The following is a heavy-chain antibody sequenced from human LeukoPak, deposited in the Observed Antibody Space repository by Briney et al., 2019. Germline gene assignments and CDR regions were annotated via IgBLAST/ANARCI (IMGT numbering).Heavy chain of an antibody. D-gene: IGHD2-2*01. J-gene: IGHJ5*02. V-gene: IGHV4-34*01. CDR1: GGSFSGYY. Sequence: SETLSLTCAVYGGSFSGYYWSWIRQPPGKGLEWIGEINHSGSTNYNPSLKSRATISVDTSKNQFSLKLSSVTAADTAVYYCARGRTRTSYQLLRGWFDPWGQGTLVTVSS. CDR3: ARGRTRTSYQLLRGWFDP. CDR2: INHSGST.